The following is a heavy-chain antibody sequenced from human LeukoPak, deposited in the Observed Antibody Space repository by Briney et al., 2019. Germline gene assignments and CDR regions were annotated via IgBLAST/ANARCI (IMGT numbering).Heavy chain of an antibody. CDR3: ARVLWFGELFPDAFDI. CDR1: GGSISSYY. J-gene: IGHJ3*02. Sequence: SETLSLTCTVSGGSISSYYWSWIRQPPGKGLEWIGYIYYSGSTNYNPSLKSRVTISVDTSKNQFSLKLSSVTAADTAVYYCARVLWFGELFPDAFDIWGQGTMVTVSS. D-gene: IGHD3-10*01. V-gene: IGHV4-59*01. CDR2: IYYSGST.